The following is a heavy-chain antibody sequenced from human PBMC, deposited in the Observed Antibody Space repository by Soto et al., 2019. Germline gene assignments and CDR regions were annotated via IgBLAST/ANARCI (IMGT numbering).Heavy chain of an antibody. J-gene: IGHJ4*02. D-gene: IGHD3-16*01. CDR2: ISYDGSNK. CDR3: AKNWDFDY. Sequence: QPGGSLRLSCAASGFTFSSYGMHWVRQAPGKGLEWVAVISYDGSNKYYADSVKGRFTISRDNSKNTLYLQMNSLRAEDTAVYYCAKNWDFDYWGQGTLVTVSS. V-gene: IGHV3-30*18. CDR1: GFTFSSYG.